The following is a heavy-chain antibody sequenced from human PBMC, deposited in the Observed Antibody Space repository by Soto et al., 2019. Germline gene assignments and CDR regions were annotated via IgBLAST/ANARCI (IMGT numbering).Heavy chain of an antibody. D-gene: IGHD3-9*01. CDR2: IYHSGST. CDR1: GGSISSGCYS. Sequence: SETLSLTCAVSGGSISSGCYSWSWIRQPPGKGLEWIGYIYHSGSTYYNPSLKSRVTISVDRSKNQFSLKLSSVTAADTAVYYCARWYYDILTGSRGNWFDPWGQGTLVTVSS. J-gene: IGHJ5*02. V-gene: IGHV4-30-2*01. CDR3: ARWYYDILTGSRGNWFDP.